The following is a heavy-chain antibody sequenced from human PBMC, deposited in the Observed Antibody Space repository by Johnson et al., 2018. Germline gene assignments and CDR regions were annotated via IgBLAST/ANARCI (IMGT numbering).Heavy chain of an antibody. D-gene: IGHD4-23*01. V-gene: IGHV3-33*01. CDR3: ATTTTVAWVGFFQQ. CDR1: GFIFSSYG. CDR2: IWYDGSKK. J-gene: IGHJ1*01. Sequence: QVQLVQSGGGVVQXGRSXRLXCKASGFIFSSYGMHWVRQAPGKGLEWVAFIWYDGSKKYYPDSVKVRFTISRDDSKNTLYLQMNSLRAGDTAMYYWATTTTVAWVGFFQQLGQGTLVTVSA.